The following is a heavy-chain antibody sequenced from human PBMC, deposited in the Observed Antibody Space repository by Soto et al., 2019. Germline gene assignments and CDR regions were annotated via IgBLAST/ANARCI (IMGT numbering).Heavy chain of an antibody. CDR2: IYYTGST. J-gene: IGHJ4*02. CDR3: ARAEFNSVWFPFDS. Sequence: SETLSLTCTVSGVSINSGDNFWSWIRQPPGKGLEWMGYIYYTGSTYYNPSLNRRITMSVDMSKNQFSLRLTSVTAADTALYFCARAEFNSVWFPFDSWGQGAPVTSPQ. CDR1: GVSINSGDNF. D-gene: IGHD6-19*01. V-gene: IGHV4-30-4*01.